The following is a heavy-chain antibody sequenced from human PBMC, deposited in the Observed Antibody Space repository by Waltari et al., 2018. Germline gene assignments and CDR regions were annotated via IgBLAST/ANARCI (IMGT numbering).Heavy chain of an antibody. CDR2: INHSGST. CDR3: ASPTGNYYHYGMDV. J-gene: IGHJ6*02. V-gene: IGHV4-34*02. CDR1: GGSFSGYY. Sequence: QVQLQQWGAGLLKPSETLSLTSAVYGGSFSGYYWSWIRKPPGKGLEWIGEINHSGSTNYNPSLKSRVIISVDTSKSQFSLKLSSVTAADTAVYYCASPTGNYYHYGMDVWGQGTTVTVSS.